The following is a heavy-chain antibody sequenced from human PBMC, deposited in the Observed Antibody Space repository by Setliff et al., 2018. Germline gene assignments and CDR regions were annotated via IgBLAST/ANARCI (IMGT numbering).Heavy chain of an antibody. V-gene: IGHV4-39*01. CDR3: ARQPYSTTYYYYYYYMDV. J-gene: IGHJ6*03. CDR1: NGSIGSGNYF. CDR2: IFYTGST. Sequence: SETLSLTCTVSNGSIGSGNYFWGWIRQPPGKGLEWMGSIFYTGSTYYSPSLKSRVTMSIDTSKNQFSLNLNSVTAADTAVYYCARQPYSTTYYYYYYYMDVRGKGTTVTVSS. D-gene: IGHD6-13*01.